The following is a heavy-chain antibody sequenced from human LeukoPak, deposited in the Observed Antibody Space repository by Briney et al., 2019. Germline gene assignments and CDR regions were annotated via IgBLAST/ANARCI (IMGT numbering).Heavy chain of an antibody. J-gene: IGHJ3*02. CDR1: GFTFSSYG. D-gene: IGHD3-3*01. CDR3: AKAYTTILRFLEWLPNDAFDI. CDR2: ISYDGSNK. V-gene: IGHV3-30*18. Sequence: PGRSLRLSCAASGFTFSSYGMHWVRQAPGKGLEWVAVISYDGSNKYYADSVKGRFTISRDNSKNTLYLQMNSLRAEDTAVYYCAKAYTTILRFLEWLPNDAFDIWGQGTMVTVSS.